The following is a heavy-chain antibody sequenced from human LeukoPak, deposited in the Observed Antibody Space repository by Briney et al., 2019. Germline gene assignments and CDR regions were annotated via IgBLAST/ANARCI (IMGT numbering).Heavy chain of an antibody. D-gene: IGHD3-9*01. V-gene: IGHV4-61*02. CDR3: ARIEIPSVEATGTPEY. Sequence: SETLSLTCTVSGGSMGSGRYYWSWIRQPAGKGLEWVGRIYPSGSTNISPSLKSRVTISVDTSKNQFSLKLNSVTASDTAVYYCARIEIPSVEATGTPEYWGQGTLVTVSS. J-gene: IGHJ4*02. CDR2: IYPSGST. CDR1: GGSMGSGRYY.